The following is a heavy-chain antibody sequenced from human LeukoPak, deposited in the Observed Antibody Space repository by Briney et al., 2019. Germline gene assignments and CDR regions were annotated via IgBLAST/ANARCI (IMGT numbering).Heavy chain of an antibody. V-gene: IGHV4-38-2*02. CDR1: GYSISSGYF. CDR3: AILGLEFGELSGYYFDY. D-gene: IGHD3-10*01. CDR2: IYHSGST. J-gene: IGHJ4*02. Sequence: PSETLSLTCTVSGYSISSGYFWGWIRQPPGKGLEWIGSIYHSGSTSYNPSLKSRLTISVDTSKNQFSLKLSSVTAADTAVYYCAILGLEFGELSGYYFDYWGQGTLVTVSS.